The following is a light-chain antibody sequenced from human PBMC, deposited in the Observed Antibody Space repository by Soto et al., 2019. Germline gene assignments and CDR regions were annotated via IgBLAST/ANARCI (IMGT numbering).Light chain of an antibody. V-gene: IGKV3-15*01. J-gene: IGKJ2*01. Sequence: EVVMTQSPATLSVSPGERATLSCKASQSARSSLGWYQQKPGQPPRLLIHDVSIRATGIPARFNGSGSGTDFTLTISRLEPEDFVVYFCQQYSTLPHTFGQGTKLEVK. CDR3: QQYSTLPHT. CDR1: QSARSS. CDR2: DVS.